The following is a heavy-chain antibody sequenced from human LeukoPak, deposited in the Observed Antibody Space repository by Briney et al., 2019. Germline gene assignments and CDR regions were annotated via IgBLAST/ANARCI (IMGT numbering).Heavy chain of an antibody. Sequence: GGSLRLSCAASGFTFSSYAMHWVRQAPGKGLEWVAVMSYDGSNKYYADSVKGRFTISRDISKNTLYLQMNGLRAEDTGVYYCAKDRGSRNEILTGRPRASMDFDYWGQGTLVIVSS. CDR3: AKDRGSRNEILTGRPRASMDFDY. D-gene: IGHD3-9*01. J-gene: IGHJ4*02. CDR2: MSYDGSNK. CDR1: GFTFSSYA. V-gene: IGHV3-30*18.